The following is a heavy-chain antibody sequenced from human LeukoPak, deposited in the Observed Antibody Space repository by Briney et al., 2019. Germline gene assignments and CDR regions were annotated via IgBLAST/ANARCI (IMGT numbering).Heavy chain of an antibody. CDR2: IYYSGST. V-gene: IGHV4-59*01. D-gene: IGHD1-26*01. CDR3: ARIGGIGGDYFDY. CDR1: GGSISSYY. Sequence: SETLSLTCTVSGGSISSYYWRWIPQPPGKGLEWIGYIYYSGSTNYNPSLKSRVTISVDTSKNQFSLKLSSVTAADTAVYYCARIGGIGGDYFDYWGQGTLVTVSS. J-gene: IGHJ4*02.